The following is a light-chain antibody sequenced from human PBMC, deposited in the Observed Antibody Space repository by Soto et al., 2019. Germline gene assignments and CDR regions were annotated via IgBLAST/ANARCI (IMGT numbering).Light chain of an antibody. CDR3: SHFVNSSLVT. J-gene: IGKJ3*01. CDR2: GVS. V-gene: IGKV3-20*01. Sequence: EIVLEQSPGTLSLSPGERATLSCRASQSVNTKYLAWYQQKPGQAPRLLISGVSSRATGIPERFSGSGSGKDFILIISRVEPEDFAVYYCSHFVNSSLVTF. CDR1: QSVNTKY.